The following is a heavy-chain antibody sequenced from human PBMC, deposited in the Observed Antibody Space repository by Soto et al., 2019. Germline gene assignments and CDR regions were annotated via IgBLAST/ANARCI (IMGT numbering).Heavy chain of an antibody. D-gene: IGHD3-9*01. J-gene: IGHJ4*02. CDR2: IYYSGNT. CDR1: GGSIINGDYY. CDR3: ASGYYDILTGRDTKYYFDY. Sequence: SETLSLTGTVSGGSIINGDYYWSWIRQPPGKGLEWIGYIYYSGNTYYNPSLKSRVMISVDTSKNQFSLNLSSVTAADTAVYYCASGYYDILTGRDTKYYFDYWGQGALVTVSS. V-gene: IGHV4-30-4*01.